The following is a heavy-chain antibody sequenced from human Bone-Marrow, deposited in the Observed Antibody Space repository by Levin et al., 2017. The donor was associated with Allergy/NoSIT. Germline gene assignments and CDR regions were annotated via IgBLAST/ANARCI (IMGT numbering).Heavy chain of an antibody. V-gene: IGHV3-7*03. J-gene: IGHJ6*03. D-gene: IGHD3-3*01. CDR1: GFTFSSYW. CDR3: ARDRADYDFWSGVMDV. CDR2: IKQDGSEK. Sequence: GESLKISCAASGFTFSSYWMSWVRQAPGKGLEWVANIKQDGSEKYYVDSVKGRFTISRDNAKNSLYLQMNSLRAEDTAVYYCARDRADYDFWSGVMDVWGKGTTVTVSS.